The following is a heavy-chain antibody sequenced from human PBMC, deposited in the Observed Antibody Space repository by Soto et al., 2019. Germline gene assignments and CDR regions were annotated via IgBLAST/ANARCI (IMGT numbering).Heavy chain of an antibody. CDR1: GFSFSSFP. V-gene: IGHV3-23*01. J-gene: IGHJ6*02. D-gene: IGHD2-8*01. CDR3: AKTRGAMIYAISVYGMDV. Sequence: EVQLLESGGGFIHPGGPLRLSCAAPGFSFSSFPMNWVRQAPGKGLEGVSIISGSADRTFYADSVKGRFTISRDNSKSTLYLQINSLRAEDTAVYYCAKTRGAMIYAISVYGMDVWGQGTTVTVSS. CDR2: ISGSADRT.